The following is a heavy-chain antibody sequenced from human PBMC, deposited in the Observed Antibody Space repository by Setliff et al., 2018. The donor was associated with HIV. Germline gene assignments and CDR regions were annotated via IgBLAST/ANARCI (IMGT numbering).Heavy chain of an antibody. CDR3: ARGAKWLDP. Sequence: HPGGSLRLSCAASGFNVSHNYMTWVRQAPGKGLEWVYIIYSDGRTYYADSVKGRFTISRDDSKNTVYLQMHSLRVEDTAVYYCARGAKWLDPWGQGTLVTVSS. D-gene: IGHD1-26*01. CDR1: GFNVSHNY. J-gene: IGHJ5*02. V-gene: IGHV3-53*01. CDR2: IYSDGRT.